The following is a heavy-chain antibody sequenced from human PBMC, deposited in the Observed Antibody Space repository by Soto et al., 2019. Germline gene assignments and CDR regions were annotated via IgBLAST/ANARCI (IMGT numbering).Heavy chain of an antibody. CDR1: GFTFGSYA. D-gene: IGHD3-10*01. V-gene: IGHV3-30-3*01. CDR3: ARNYGSGTDGMDV. J-gene: IGHJ6*02. CDR2: ISYDGSNK. Sequence: GGSLRLSCAASGFTFGSYAMHWFRQAPGKGLEWVAVISYDGSNKYYADSVKGRFTISRDNSKNTLYLQMNSLRAEDTAVYYCARNYGSGTDGMDVWGQGTTVTVSS.